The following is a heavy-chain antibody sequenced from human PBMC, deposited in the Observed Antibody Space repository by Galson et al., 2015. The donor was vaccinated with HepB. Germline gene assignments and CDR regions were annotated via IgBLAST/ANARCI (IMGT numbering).Heavy chain of an antibody. CDR1: GYTFTGYY. CDR3: ARGLMVRGENKFDP. Sequence: SVKVSCKASGYTFTGYYMHWVRQAPGQGLEWMGWINPNSGGTNYAQKFQGRVTMTRDTSISTAYMELSSLRSEDTAVYYCARGLMVRGENKFDPWGQGTLVTVSS. J-gene: IGHJ5*02. V-gene: IGHV1-2*02. CDR2: INPNSGGT. D-gene: IGHD3-10*01.